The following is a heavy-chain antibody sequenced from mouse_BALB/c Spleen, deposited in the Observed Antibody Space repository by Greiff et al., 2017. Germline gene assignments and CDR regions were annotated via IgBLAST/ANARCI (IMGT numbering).Heavy chain of an antibody. D-gene: IGHD4-1*01. CDR2: IRNKANGYTT. CDR3: ARESNWDDYAMDY. V-gene: IGHV7-3*02. CDR1: GFTFPYYY. Sequence: EVKLQESGGGLVQPGGSLRLSCSTSGFTFPYYYLSWVRPPPGKALEWLGFIRNKANGYTTEYSASVKGRFTISRDNYQSILYLQMKTLRAEDSATDYCARESNWDDYAMDYWGKGTTVTVAS. J-gene: IGHJ4*01.